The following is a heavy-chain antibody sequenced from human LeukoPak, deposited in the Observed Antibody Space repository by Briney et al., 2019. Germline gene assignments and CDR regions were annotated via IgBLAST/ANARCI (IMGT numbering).Heavy chain of an antibody. D-gene: IGHD5-12*01. J-gene: IGHJ5*02. V-gene: IGHV1-46*01. CDR2: INPTGGST. CDR1: GYTFTSYY. CDR3: AGGWEPYDYWFDP. Sequence: ASVKVSCKASGYTFTSYYMHWVRQAPGQGLEWMGLINPTGGSTGYAQKFQGRVTMTRDTSISTAYMELSGLRSDDTAIYYCAGGWEPYDYWFDPWGQGTLVTVSS.